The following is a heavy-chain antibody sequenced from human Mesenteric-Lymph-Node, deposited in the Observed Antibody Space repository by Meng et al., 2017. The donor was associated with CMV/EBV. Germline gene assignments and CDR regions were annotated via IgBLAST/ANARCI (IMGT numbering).Heavy chain of an antibody. CDR1: GYTFTGYF. CDR3: ARGDSSGYPDFDY. CDR2: INPNSGGT. V-gene: IGHV1-2*02. J-gene: IGHJ4*02. Sequence: ASVKVSCKPSGYTFTGYFMHWVRQAPGQGLEWMGWINPNSGGTNYAQNFQGRVTMTRDTSIGTAYMELSSLRADDTAVYYCARGDSSGYPDFDYWGQGTLVTVSS. D-gene: IGHD3-22*01.